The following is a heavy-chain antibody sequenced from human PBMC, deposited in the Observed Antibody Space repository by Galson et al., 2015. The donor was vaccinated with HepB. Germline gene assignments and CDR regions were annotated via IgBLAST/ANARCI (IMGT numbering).Heavy chain of an antibody. J-gene: IGHJ3*02. CDR2: ISGSGGST. CDR1: GFTFSSYA. Sequence: SLRLSCAASGFTFSSYAMSWVRQAPGKGLEWVSAISGSGGSTYYADSVKGRFTISRDNSKNTLYLQMNSLRAEDTAVYYCAKDRRDGWSGFIAFDIWGQGTMVTVSS. CDR3: AKDRRDGWSGFIAFDI. D-gene: IGHD3-3*01. V-gene: IGHV3-23*01.